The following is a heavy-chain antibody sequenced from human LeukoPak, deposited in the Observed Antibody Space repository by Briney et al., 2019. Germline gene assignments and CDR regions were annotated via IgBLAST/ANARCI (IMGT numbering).Heavy chain of an antibody. CDR3: ARLYGDYWYFDL. CDR1: GNTFTSYD. CDR2: MNPNSGNT. Sequence: KPGASVKVSCKASGNTFTSYDINWVRQATGQGLEWMGWMNPNSGNTGYAQKFQGRVTMTRNTSISTAYMELSSLRSEDTAVYYCARLYGDYWYFDLWGRGTLVTVSS. J-gene: IGHJ2*01. V-gene: IGHV1-8*01. D-gene: IGHD4-17*01.